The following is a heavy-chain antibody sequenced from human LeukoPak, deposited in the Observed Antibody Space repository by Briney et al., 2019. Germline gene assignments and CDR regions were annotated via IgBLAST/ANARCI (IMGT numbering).Heavy chain of an antibody. CDR1: GFTFSSYW. J-gene: IGHJ6*03. V-gene: IGHV3-7*01. D-gene: IGHD6-13*01. Sequence: GGSLRLSCAASGFTFSSYWMSWVRQAPGKGPEWVANIKQDGSEKYYVDSVKGRFTISSDNAKNSLYLQMNSLRAEDTAVYYCARDRIAAAAPPERYYYYYMDVWGKGTTVTVSS. CDR2: IKQDGSEK. CDR3: ARDRIAAAAPPERYYYYYMDV.